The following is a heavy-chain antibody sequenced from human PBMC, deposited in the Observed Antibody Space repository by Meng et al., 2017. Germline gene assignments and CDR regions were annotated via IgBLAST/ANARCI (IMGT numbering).Heavy chain of an antibody. CDR3: ARAYYDSSPDY. CDR2: IYYSGST. Sequence: GSLRLSCTVSGGSISSSSYYWGWIRQPPGKGLEWIGSIYYSGSTYYNPSLKSRVTISVDTSKNQFSLKLSSVTAADTAVYYCARAYYDSSPDYWGQGTLVTGSS. CDR1: GGSISSSSYY. V-gene: IGHV4-39*07. J-gene: IGHJ4*02. D-gene: IGHD3-22*01.